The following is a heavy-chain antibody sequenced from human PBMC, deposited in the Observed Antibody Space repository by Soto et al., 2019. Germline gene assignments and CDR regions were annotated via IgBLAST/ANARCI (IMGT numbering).Heavy chain of an antibody. CDR2: TYYRSKWYN. Sequence: SQTLSLTCAISGDSVSSNSAAWNWIRQSPSRGLEWLGRTYYRSKWYNDYAVSVKSRITINPDTSKNQFSLQLNSVTPEDTAVYYCEGRYDFWSGYQGGGMDVWGQGTQVTFSS. CDR3: EGRYDFWSGYQGGGMDV. J-gene: IGHJ6*02. CDR1: GDSVSSNSAA. V-gene: IGHV6-1*01. D-gene: IGHD3-3*01.